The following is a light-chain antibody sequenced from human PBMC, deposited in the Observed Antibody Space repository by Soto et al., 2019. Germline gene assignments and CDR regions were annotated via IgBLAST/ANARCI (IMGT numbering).Light chain of an antibody. Sequence: EIVMTQSPATLSVSPGERATLSCWASESVASNLAWFQQKPGQAPRLLIYGASTRATGTPARFSGSGSGTELTLTISSLQSEDSAIYYCQQYNKGWTFGQGTKVEIK. CDR1: ESVASN. J-gene: IGKJ1*01. CDR3: QQYNKGWT. CDR2: GAS. V-gene: IGKV3-15*01.